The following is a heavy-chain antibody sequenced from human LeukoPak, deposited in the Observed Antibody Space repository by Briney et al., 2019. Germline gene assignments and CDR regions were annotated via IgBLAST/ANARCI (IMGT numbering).Heavy chain of an antibody. CDR1: GYTFTSYY. CDR3: TRALGDCGGDCWGAFDI. CDR2: INPSGGST. V-gene: IGHV1-46*01. J-gene: IGHJ3*02. Sequence: ASVKVSCKASGYTFTSYYMHWVRQAPGQGLEWMGIINPSGGSTSYAQKFQGRVTMTRDMSTSTAYMELSSLSSDDTAVYYCTRALGDCGGDCWGAFDIWGQGTMVTVSS. D-gene: IGHD2-21*02.